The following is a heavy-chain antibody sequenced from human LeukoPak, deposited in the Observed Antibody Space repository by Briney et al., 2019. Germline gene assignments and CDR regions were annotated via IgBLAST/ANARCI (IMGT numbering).Heavy chain of an antibody. CDR3: AELGITMIGGV. J-gene: IGHJ6*04. V-gene: IGHV3-11*04. CDR2: ISSSGSTI. CDR1: GGSFSAFY. Sequence: LSLTCGVYGGSFSAFYCNWIRQLPGKGLEWVSYISSSGSTIYYADSVKGRFTISRDNAKNSLYLQMNSLRAEDTAVYYCAELGITMIGGVWGKGTTVTISS. D-gene: IGHD3-10*02.